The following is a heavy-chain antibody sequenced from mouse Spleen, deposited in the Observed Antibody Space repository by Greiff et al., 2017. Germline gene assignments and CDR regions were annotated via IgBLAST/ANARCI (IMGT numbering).Heavy chain of an antibody. J-gene: IGHJ4*01. V-gene: IGHV1-63*02. CDR1: GYTFTNYW. Sequence: VQLQQSGAELVRPGTSVKISCKASGYTFTNYWLGWVKQRPGHGLEWIGDIYPGSGSTNYNEKFKSKATLTVDTSSSTAYMQLSSLTSEDSAVYYCARWVLRHYYAMDYWGQGTSVTVSS. CDR2: IYPGSGST. CDR3: ARWVLRHYYAMDY. D-gene: IGHD2-3*01.